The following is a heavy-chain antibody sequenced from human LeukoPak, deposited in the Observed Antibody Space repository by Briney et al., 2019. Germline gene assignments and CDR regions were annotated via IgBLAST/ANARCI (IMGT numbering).Heavy chain of an antibody. D-gene: IGHD2-8*01. J-gene: IGHJ5*02. CDR2: INPNSGDT. V-gene: IGHV1-2*02. CDR3: ARDLSGYCTNGVCPPFDP. CDR1: GYTFTGYY. Sequence: ASVKVSCKDSGYTFTGYYMHWVRQAPGQGLEWMGWINPNSGDTNYAQNFQGRVTMTRDTSISTAYMELSRLRSDDTAVYYCARDLSGYCTNGVCPPFDPWGQGTLVTVSS.